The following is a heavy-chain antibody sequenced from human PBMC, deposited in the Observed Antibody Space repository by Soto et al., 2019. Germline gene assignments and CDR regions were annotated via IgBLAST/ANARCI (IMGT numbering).Heavy chain of an antibody. CDR1: GYTFTVYY. D-gene: IGHD6-13*01. J-gene: IGHJ6*03. Sequence: ASVKVSCKASGYTFTVYYMHWVRQAPGQGLEWMGWINPNSGGTNYAQKFQGWVTMTRDTSISTAYMELSRLRSDDTAVYYCARGGGRAAAGTSYYYYMDVWGKGTTVTVSS. CDR2: INPNSGGT. V-gene: IGHV1-2*04. CDR3: ARGGGRAAAGTSYYYYMDV.